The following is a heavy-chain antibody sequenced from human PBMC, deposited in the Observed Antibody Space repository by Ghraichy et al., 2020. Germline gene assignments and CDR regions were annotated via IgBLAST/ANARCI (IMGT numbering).Heavy chain of an antibody. CDR3: ARVRDYYDSSGYYYGVDY. CDR2: INHSGST. CDR1: GGSFSGYY. J-gene: IGHJ4*02. V-gene: IGHV4-34*01. Sequence: SETLSLTCAVYGGSFSGYYWSWILQPPGKGLEWIGEINHSGSTNYNPSLKSRVTISVDTSKNQFSLKLSSVTAADTAVYYCARVRDYYDSSGYYYGVDYWGQGILVTVSS. D-gene: IGHD3-22*01.